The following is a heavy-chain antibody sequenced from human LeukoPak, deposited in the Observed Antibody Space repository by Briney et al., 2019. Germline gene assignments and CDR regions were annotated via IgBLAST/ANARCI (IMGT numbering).Heavy chain of an antibody. CDR3: ARHSRQYDSSGVNWFDP. D-gene: IGHD3-22*01. CDR2: INHSGST. CDR1: GGSFSGYY. J-gene: IGHJ5*02. Sequence: SETLSLTCAVYGGSFSGYYWSWIRQPPGKGLEWIGEINHSGSTNYNPSLKSRVTISVDTSKNQFSLRLRSVNSADTAVYHCARHSRQYDSSGVNWFDPWGQGTLVTVSP. V-gene: IGHV4-34*01.